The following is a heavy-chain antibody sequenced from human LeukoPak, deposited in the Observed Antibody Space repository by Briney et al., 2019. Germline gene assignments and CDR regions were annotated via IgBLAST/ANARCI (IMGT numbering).Heavy chain of an antibody. CDR3: ARDAVIAAADYYFDY. CDR2: IWYDGSNK. CDR1: GFTFSSYG. Sequence: GGSLRLSCAASGFTFSSYGMHWVRQAPGKGLEWVAVIWYDGSNKYYADSVKGRFTISGDNSKNTLYLQMNSLRAEDTAVYYCARDAVIAAADYYFDYWGQGTLVTVSS. V-gene: IGHV3-33*01. J-gene: IGHJ4*02. D-gene: IGHD6-13*01.